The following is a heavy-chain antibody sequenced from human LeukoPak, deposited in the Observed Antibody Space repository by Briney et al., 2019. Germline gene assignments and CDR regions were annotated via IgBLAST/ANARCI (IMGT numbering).Heavy chain of an antibody. Sequence: SETPSLTCTVSGGSISSGDYYWSWIRQPPGKGLEWIGYIYYSGSTYYNPSLKSRVTISVDTSKNQFSLKLTSVTAADTAVYYCARGRPVTGSFYFDYWGQGTLVTVSS. CDR1: GGSISSGDYY. CDR2: IYYSGST. CDR3: ARGRPVTGSFYFDY. D-gene: IGHD1-26*01. V-gene: IGHV4-30-4*02. J-gene: IGHJ4*02.